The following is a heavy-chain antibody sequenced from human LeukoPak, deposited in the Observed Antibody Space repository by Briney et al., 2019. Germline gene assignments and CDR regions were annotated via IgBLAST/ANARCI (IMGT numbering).Heavy chain of an antibody. CDR2: INPSGGST. Sequence: ASVKVSCKASGYTFTSYYMHWVRQAPGQGLEWMGIINPSGGSTSYAQKFQGRVTMTRDTSTSTVYMELSSLRSEDTAAYYCARELSGYYDSSGYYPIGYWGQGTLVTVSS. CDR3: ARELSGYYDSSGYYPIGY. CDR1: GYTFTSYY. V-gene: IGHV1-46*01. J-gene: IGHJ4*02. D-gene: IGHD3-22*01.